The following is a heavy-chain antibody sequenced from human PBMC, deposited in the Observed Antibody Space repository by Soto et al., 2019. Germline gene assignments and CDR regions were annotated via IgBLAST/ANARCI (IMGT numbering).Heavy chain of an antibody. V-gene: IGHV4-4*07. Sequence: PSETLSLTCSVSGGSISSYYWSWIRQPAGKGLEWIGRIYTSGSPNYNPSLKSRVTMSVGTSKNQFSLNLRSVTAADTAVYYCARYSNNCFDPWGQGTLVTVSS. CDR2: IYTSGSP. CDR1: GGSISSYY. D-gene: IGHD2-15*01. CDR3: ARYSNNCFDP. J-gene: IGHJ5*02.